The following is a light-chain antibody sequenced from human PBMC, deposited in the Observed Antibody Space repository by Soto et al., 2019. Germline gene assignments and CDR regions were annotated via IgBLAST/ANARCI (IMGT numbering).Light chain of an antibody. CDR3: SSSTDTNTVI. CDR2: NVI. V-gene: IGLV2-14*03. J-gene: IGLJ2*01. CDR1: SGDVGGYDY. Sequence: QSALTQVASVSGSPGQSITISCTGTSGDVGGYDYVSWYQQHPGKAPKLMIYNVIYRPSGVSNRFSGSKSGNTASLTISGLLAEYEANYYCSSSTDTNTVIFVGGTKLTVL.